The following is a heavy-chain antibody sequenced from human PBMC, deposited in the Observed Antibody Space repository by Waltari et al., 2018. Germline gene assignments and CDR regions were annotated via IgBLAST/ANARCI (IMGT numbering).Heavy chain of an antibody. CDR1: GYTFRDSY. D-gene: IGHD4-17*01. CDR2: VDPEDDGT. V-gene: IGHV1-69-2*01. Sequence: EVVLVQSGPEVKKPGTTVKISCKVSGYTFRDSYVHWVRQAPGIGLEWVGLVDPEDDGTVYASRFQGRVAMTEDASTTTAYLTLDNLISNDTAVYYCTLDPATSTETGTDYWGQGTLVTISS. CDR3: TLDPATSTETGTDY. J-gene: IGHJ4*02.